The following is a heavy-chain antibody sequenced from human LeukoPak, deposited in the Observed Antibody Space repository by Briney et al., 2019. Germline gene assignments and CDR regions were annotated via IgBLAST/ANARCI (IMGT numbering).Heavy chain of an antibody. J-gene: IGHJ4*02. D-gene: IGHD3-10*01. CDR3: ARGEEHGSGTVQFDY. V-gene: IGHV4-4*02. CDR1: GGSIRSSNW. Sequence: SETLSLTCSVSGGSIRSSNWWSWVRQPPGKGLEWIGEVFHGGSTNFNPSLKSRVTISVDRSKNQFSLRLSSVTAADTAVYFCARGEEHGSGTVQFDYWGQGTLVTVSS. CDR2: VFHGGST.